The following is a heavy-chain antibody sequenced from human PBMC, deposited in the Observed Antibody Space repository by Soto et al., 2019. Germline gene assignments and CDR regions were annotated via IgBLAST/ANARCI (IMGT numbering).Heavy chain of an antibody. V-gene: IGHV5-51*01. J-gene: IGHJ6*02. D-gene: IGHD4-4*01. CDR1: GYRFTSYG. CDR2: IYPGDSDT. Sequence: PGESLKISWKGSGYRFTSYGIVLVRQMPGKGLEWMGLIYPGDSDTRYSPSFQGQVTISADKSISTAYLQWSSLKASDTAMYYCARRGSVTRYAMDVWGQGSTVTVSS. CDR3: ARRGSVTRYAMDV.